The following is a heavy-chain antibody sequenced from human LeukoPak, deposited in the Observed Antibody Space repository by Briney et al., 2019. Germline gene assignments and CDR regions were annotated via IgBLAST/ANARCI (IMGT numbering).Heavy chain of an antibody. Sequence: KTSETLSLTCTVSGGSISSGSYYWVWIRQPPGKGLEWIGSIYYSGSTYYNPSLKSRVTISVDTSKNQFSLKLSSVTAADTAVYYCARHEVNYYDSSGYYFDYWGQGTLVTVSS. V-gene: IGHV4-39*01. D-gene: IGHD3-22*01. CDR3: ARHEVNYYDSSGYYFDY. CDR2: IYYSGST. J-gene: IGHJ4*02. CDR1: GGSISSGSYY.